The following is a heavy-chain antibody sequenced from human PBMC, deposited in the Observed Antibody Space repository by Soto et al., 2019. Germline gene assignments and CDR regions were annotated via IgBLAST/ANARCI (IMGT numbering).Heavy chain of an antibody. CDR2: ISWNSGSI. CDR3: AKDVYYDSSGSPDY. D-gene: IGHD3-22*01. CDR1: GFTFDDYV. Sequence: EVQLVESGGGLVQPGRSLRLSCAASGFTFDDYVMHWVRQAPGKGLEWVSGISWNSGSIDYADSVKGRFTISRDNAKNSLYLQMNSLRAEDTALYYCAKDVYYDSSGSPDYWGQGTLVTVSS. V-gene: IGHV3-9*01. J-gene: IGHJ4*02.